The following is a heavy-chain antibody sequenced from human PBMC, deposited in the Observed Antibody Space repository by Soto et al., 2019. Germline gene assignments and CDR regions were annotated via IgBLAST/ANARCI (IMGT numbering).Heavy chain of an antibody. Sequence: SETLSLTCAVYGGSFSGYYWSWIRQPPGKGLEWIGEINHSGSTNYNPSLKSRVTISVDTSKNQFSLKLSSVTAADTAVYYCARFGGYGSGSYYFDYWGQGTLVTVSS. J-gene: IGHJ4*02. D-gene: IGHD3-10*01. CDR3: ARFGGYGSGSYYFDY. CDR2: INHSGST. V-gene: IGHV4-34*01. CDR1: GGSFSGYY.